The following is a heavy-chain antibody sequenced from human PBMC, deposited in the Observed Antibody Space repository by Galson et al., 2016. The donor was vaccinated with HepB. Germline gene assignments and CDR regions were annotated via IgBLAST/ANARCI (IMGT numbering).Heavy chain of an antibody. CDR3: ARDGGIPGAAFDI. V-gene: IGHV3-7*01. Sequence: SLRLSCAASGFTFSSYWMSWVRQAPGKGLEWVAKIKQDGSEKYYVDSEKGRFTISRDNAKNSLYLQMNSLRDEDTAVYYCARDGGIPGAAFDIWGQGTMVTVSS. CDR2: IKQDGSEK. J-gene: IGHJ3*02. D-gene: IGHD3-16*01. CDR1: GFTFSSYW.